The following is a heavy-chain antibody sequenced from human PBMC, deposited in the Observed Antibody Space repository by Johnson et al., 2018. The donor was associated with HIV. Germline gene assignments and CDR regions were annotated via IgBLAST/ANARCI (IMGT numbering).Heavy chain of an antibody. V-gene: IGHV3-30*04. J-gene: IGHJ3*02. CDR3: ARLPSGDSRDAVDS. Sequence: QVQLVESGGGLVKPGGSLRLSCAASGFTFSSYAMHWVRQAPGKGLEWVAVISYDGNSKYFADSVKGRFTISRDNSKNTLYLQMNSLRPEDTAGYYCARLPSGDSRDAVDSWGQGTMVTVSS. CDR1: GFTFSSYA. D-gene: IGHD5-18*01. CDR2: ISYDGNSK.